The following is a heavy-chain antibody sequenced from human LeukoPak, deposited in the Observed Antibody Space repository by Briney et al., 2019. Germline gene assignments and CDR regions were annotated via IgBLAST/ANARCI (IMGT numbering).Heavy chain of an antibody. V-gene: IGHV1-69*04. CDR1: GGTFSSYA. J-gene: IGHJ4*02. CDR2: IIPILGIA. CDR3: ARAHGLGAAGYYFDY. Sequence: SVKVSCKASGGTFSSYAISWVRQAPGQGLEWMGRIIPILGIANYAQKFQGRVTMTRDTSISTAYMELSRLRSDDTAVYYCARAHGLGAAGYYFDYWGQGTLVTVSS. D-gene: IGHD6-13*01.